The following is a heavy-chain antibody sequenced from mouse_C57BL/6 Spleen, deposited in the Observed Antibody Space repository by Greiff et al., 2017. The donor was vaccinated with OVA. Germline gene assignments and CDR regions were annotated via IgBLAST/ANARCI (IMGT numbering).Heavy chain of an antibody. D-gene: IGHD1-1*01. J-gene: IGHJ4*01. Sequence: QVQLKESGPGILQSSQTLSLTCSFSGFSLSTSGMGVSWIRQPSGKGLEWLAHIYWDDDKRYNPSLKSRLTISKDTSRNQVFLKITSVDTADTATYYGAREAFHYYGSSYYAMDYWGQGTSVTVSS. V-gene: IGHV8-12*01. CDR3: AREAFHYYGSSYYAMDY. CDR1: GFSLSTSGMG. CDR2: IYWDDDK.